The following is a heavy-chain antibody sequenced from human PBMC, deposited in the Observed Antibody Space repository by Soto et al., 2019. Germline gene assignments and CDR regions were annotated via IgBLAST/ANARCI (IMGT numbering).Heavy chain of an antibody. D-gene: IGHD5-12*01. J-gene: IGHJ6*02. CDR1: GGSINSADYY. CDR2: IYYSGST. V-gene: IGHV4-30-4*01. Sequence: SETLSLTCTVSGGSINSADYYWSWVRQPPGKGLEWIGYIYYSGSTFFNPSLKSRLTISKDTSRNQFSLRLNSVTAADTAVYYCARAIVVTIGGMDVWGQGTTVTSP. CDR3: ARAIVVTIGGMDV.